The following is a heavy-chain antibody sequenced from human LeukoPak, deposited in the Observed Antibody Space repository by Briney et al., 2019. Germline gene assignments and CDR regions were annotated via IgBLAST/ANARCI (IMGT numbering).Heavy chain of an antibody. D-gene: IGHD6-13*01. J-gene: IGHJ4*02. CDR3: ARRGTSSSWAHFDY. CDR1: GFTFSSYW. Sequence: GGSLRLSCAASGFTFSSYWMTWVRHAPGKGLEWVAKIKQDGSEKYYVDSVKGRFTISRDNAKNSLYLQMNSLGAEDTAMYYCARRGTSSSWAHFDYWGQGTLVTVSS. CDR2: IKQDGSEK. V-gene: IGHV3-7*05.